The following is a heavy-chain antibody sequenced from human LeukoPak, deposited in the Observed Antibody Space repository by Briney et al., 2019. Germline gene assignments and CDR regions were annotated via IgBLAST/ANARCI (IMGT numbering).Heavy chain of an antibody. CDR1: GFTFRNYA. D-gene: IGHD3-16*01. CDR3: AREDYGKHFFDY. V-gene: IGHV3-30-3*01. Sequence: GGSLRLSCAASGFTFRNYAMHWVRHAPGKRLEEVAVISYDGSNKYYADSVKGRFTISRDNSKNTLYLQMNGLRAEDTAVYYCAREDYGKHFFDYWGQGTLVTVSS. CDR2: ISYDGSNK. J-gene: IGHJ4*02.